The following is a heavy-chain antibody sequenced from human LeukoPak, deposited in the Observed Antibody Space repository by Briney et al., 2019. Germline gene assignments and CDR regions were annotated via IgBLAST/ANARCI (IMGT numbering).Heavy chain of an antibody. CDR1: GFTFSSYS. Sequence: GGSLRLSCAASGFTFSSYSMNWVRQAPGKGLEWDSYISSSSSTIYYADSVKGRFTISRDNAKNSLYLKMNSLRDEDTAVYYCQGYDSSGYDPHWYFDLWGRGTLVTVSS. J-gene: IGHJ2*01. CDR3: QGYDSSGYDPHWYFDL. D-gene: IGHD3-22*01. V-gene: IGHV3-48*02. CDR2: ISSSSSTI.